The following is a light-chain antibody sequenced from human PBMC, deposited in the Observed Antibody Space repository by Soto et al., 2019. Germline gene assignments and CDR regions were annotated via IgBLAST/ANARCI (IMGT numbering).Light chain of an antibody. Sequence: EIVLTQSPATLSLSPGERATLSCRASQSVSSFLAWYKQKPAQAPRLLIYDASNRATGIPARFSGSGSGTDFTLSISSLGPEDFEVYYCRQRSNWPLTFGGGTKVDIK. CDR1: QSVSSF. V-gene: IGKV3-11*01. CDR3: RQRSNWPLT. CDR2: DAS. J-gene: IGKJ4*01.